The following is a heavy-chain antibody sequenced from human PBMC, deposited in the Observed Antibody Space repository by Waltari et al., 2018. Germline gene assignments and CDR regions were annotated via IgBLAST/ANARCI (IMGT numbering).Heavy chain of an antibody. D-gene: IGHD4-17*01. V-gene: IGHV3-7*01. CDR3: ARELTTVKSRFDP. CDR1: GFTFSSYW. CDR2: VKQDGREK. J-gene: IGHJ5*02. Sequence: EVQLVESGGGLVQPGGSLRLSCAASGFTFSSYWMTWVRQAPGKGLEWVANVKQDGREKNEVDAVGGRFTISRDNAKNSLYLQMNSLRAEDTAVYYCARELTTVKSRFDPWGQGTLVTVSS.